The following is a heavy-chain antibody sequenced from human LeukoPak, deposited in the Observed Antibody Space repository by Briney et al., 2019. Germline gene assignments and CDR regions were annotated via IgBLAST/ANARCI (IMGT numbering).Heavy chain of an antibody. CDR2: INQDGTEK. J-gene: IGHJ4*02. Sequence: GGSLRLSCVASGFSFNTYWMSWVRKAPGEGLEWVANINQDGTEKYYVDSVKGRFIISRDYGKNSLYLQMNSLRVEDTAVYYCAKLAKYFYGSETFYFFEHWGQGTPVTASS. D-gene: IGHD3-10*01. CDR3: AKLAKYFYGSETFYFFEH. V-gene: IGHV3-7*01. CDR1: GFSFNTYW.